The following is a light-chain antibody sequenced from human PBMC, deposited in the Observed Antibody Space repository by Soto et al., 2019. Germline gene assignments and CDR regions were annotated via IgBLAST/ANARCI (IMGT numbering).Light chain of an antibody. J-gene: IGKJ2*01. CDR2: WAS. V-gene: IGKV4-1*01. Sequence: DIVMTQSPDSLAVSLGERATINCKSSQSVLYSSNNKNYLAWYQQKPGQPPKLIIYWASTRESGVPDRFSGSGSGTDFTLTISSLQAEDVAVYYCQQYYSTPPAFVQGTKLEFK. CDR1: QSVLYSSNNKNY. CDR3: QQYYSTPPA.